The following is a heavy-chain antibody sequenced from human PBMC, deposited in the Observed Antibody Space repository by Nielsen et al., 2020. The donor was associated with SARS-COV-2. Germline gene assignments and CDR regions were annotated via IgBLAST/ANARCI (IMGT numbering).Heavy chain of an antibody. J-gene: IGHJ2*01. CDR3: ARDRFYGYFDL. CDR2: ISYDGSNK. V-gene: IGHV3-30*03. CDR1: GFTFSSYG. Sequence: GESLKISCAASGFTFSSYGMHWVRQAPGKGLEWVAVISYDGSNKYYADSVKGRFTISRDNSKNTLYLQMNSLRAEDTAVYYCARDRFYGYFDLWGRGTLVTVSS.